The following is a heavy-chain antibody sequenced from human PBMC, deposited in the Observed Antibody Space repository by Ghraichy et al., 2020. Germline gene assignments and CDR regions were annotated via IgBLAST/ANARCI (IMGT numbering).Heavy chain of an antibody. D-gene: IGHD3-16*01. J-gene: IGHJ6*02. CDR1: GFTFKNYA. Sequence: LSLTCVGSGFTFKNYAMSWVRQAPGKGLESVSLISGSGESAYYADSVKGRFTISRDNSKNTVYLQMNSLSAEDTAIYFCAKYDDSGRRYYYSGMDVWGQGTTVTVSS. CDR3: AKYDDSGRRYYYSGMDV. V-gene: IGHV3-23*01. CDR2: ISGSGESA.